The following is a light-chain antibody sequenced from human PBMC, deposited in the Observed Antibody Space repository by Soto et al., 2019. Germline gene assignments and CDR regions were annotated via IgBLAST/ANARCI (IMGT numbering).Light chain of an antibody. Sequence: QSVLTQPPSVSAAPGQKVTISFSGSSPNIGNNYVFWYQHLPGTAPKLLIYDNNKRPSGIPDRFSGSKSGTSATLDITGLQTGDEADYYCATWDSSLSAHVFGTGTKVTVL. CDR2: DNN. CDR3: ATWDSSLSAHV. J-gene: IGLJ1*01. V-gene: IGLV1-51*01. CDR1: SPNIGNNY.